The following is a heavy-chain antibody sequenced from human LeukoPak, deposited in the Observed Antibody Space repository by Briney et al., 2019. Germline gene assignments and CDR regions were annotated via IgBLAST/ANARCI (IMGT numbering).Heavy chain of an antibody. V-gene: IGHV4-59*01. Sequence: SETLSLTCSVSGGSISSYYWSWIRQPPGKGLEWIGYIYYSGSTNYNPSLKSRVTISVDTSKNQFSLKLSSVTAADTAVYYCARVVANAFDIWGQGTMVTVSS. CDR2: IYYSGST. J-gene: IGHJ3*02. CDR3: ARVVANAFDI. CDR1: GGSISSYY. D-gene: IGHD5-12*01.